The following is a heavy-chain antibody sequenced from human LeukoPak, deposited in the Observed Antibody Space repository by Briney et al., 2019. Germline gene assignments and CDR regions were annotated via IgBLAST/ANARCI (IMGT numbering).Heavy chain of an antibody. J-gene: IGHJ4*02. V-gene: IGHV4-59*12. CDR3: ARDSSGSFLDD. D-gene: IGHD6-19*01. CDR1: GGSISSYY. CDR2: IYYSGRS. Sequence: SETLSLTCTVSGGSISSYYWSWIRQPPGKVLEWIGYIYYSGRSFYNPSLESRLIMSVDTSKNQFSLNLNSVTAADTAVYYCARDSSGSFLDDWGPGTLVTVSS.